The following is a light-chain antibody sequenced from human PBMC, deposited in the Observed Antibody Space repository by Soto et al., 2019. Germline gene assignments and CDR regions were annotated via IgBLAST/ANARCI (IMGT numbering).Light chain of an antibody. CDR2: DAS. CDR3: QKYDDWPET. CDR1: QSVSSN. J-gene: IGKJ1*01. V-gene: IGKV3-15*01. Sequence: EKVMTQSPATLSVSPGERATLSCRASQSVSSNLAWYQQKPGQAPRLLIYDASTRATGIPARFSGSGSGTEFTLTISSLQSEDLAVYYCQKYDDWPETFGQGTKVKIK.